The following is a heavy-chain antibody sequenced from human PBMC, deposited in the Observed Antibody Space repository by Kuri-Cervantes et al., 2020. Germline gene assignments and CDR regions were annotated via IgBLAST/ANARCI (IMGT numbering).Heavy chain of an antibody. D-gene: IGHD5-18*01. CDR3: AREVDTAMFFNGMDV. Sequence: ASVKVSCKASGYTFTSYGISWVRQAPGQGLEWMGWISAYNGNTNYAQKFQGRVTMTRDTSISTAYMELSRLRSDDTAVYYCAREVDTAMFFNGMDVWGPGTTVTVSS. CDR1: GYTFTSYG. V-gene: IGHV1-18*01. CDR2: ISAYNGNT. J-gene: IGHJ6*02.